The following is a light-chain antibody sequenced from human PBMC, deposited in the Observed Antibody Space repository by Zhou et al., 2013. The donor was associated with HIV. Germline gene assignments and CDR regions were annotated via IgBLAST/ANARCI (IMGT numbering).Light chain of an antibody. CDR2: AAS. CDR3: QQSYSSIFT. CDR1: QSISYF. V-gene: IGKV1-39*01. Sequence: DIQMTQSPSSLSASVGDRVTITCRASQSISYFLNWYQQKPGKAPKLLIYAASSLQSGVPSSFSGSGSGTDFTLTISCLQSEDFATYYCQQSYSSIFTFGPGTKVDIK. J-gene: IGKJ3*01.